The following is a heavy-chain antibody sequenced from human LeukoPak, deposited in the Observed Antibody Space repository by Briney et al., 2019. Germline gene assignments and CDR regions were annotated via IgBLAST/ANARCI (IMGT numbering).Heavy chain of an antibody. Sequence: PGGSLRLSCAASGFTFSSYAMHWVRQAPGKGLEWVAVISYDGSNKYYADSVKGRFTISRDNSKNTLYLQMNSLRAEDTAVYYCARDSAYSYGDDFDYWGQGTLVTVSS. CDR3: ARDSAYSYGDDFDY. V-gene: IGHV3-30-3*01. CDR2: ISYDGSNK. CDR1: GFTFSSYA. D-gene: IGHD5-18*01. J-gene: IGHJ4*02.